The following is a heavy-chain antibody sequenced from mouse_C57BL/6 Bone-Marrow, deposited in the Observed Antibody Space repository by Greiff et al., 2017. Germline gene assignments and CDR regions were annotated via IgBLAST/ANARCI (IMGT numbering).Heavy chain of an antibody. J-gene: IGHJ4*01. Sequence: VQLQQSGPGLVQPSQSLSITCTGSGFSLTSYGVHWVRPSPGKGLEWLGVIWSGGSTDYNAAFISRLSISKDNSKSQVFFKMNSLQAEDTAIYYCASYYDYERDYYAMDYWGQGTSVTVSS. V-gene: IGHV2-2*01. D-gene: IGHD2-4*01. CDR1: GFSLTSYG. CDR3: ASYYDYERDYYAMDY. CDR2: IWSGGST.